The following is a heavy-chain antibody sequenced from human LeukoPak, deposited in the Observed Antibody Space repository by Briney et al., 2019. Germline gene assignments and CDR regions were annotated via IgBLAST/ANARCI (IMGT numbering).Heavy chain of an antibody. CDR1: GGSISSGGYS. D-gene: IGHD5-24*01. J-gene: IGHJ4*02. CDR3: ARDGEMATI. CDR2: IYYSGST. V-gene: IGHV4-61*08. Sequence: PSETLSLTCAVSGGSISSGGYSWSWIRQPPGKGLEWIGYIYYSGSTNYNPSLKSRVTISVDTSKNQFSLKLSSVTAADTAVYYCARDGEMATIWGQGTLVTVSS.